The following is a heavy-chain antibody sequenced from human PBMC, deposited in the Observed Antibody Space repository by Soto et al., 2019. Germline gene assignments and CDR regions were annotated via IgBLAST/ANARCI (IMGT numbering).Heavy chain of an antibody. CDR2: INPSSGST. J-gene: IGHJ4*02. V-gene: IGHV1-46*03. CDR3: ARGEVHSSGWNFDY. CDR1: GYSFTGDH. Sequence: QVQLVQSGAEVRKPGASVKVSCEASGYSFTGDHLHWVRQTPGLGLQWMGRINPSSGSTNYAHKFQGRVTMTRDTSTTTAYLELSSLRSDDTAMYYCARGEVHSSGWNFDYWGQGTQVTVSS. D-gene: IGHD6-19*01.